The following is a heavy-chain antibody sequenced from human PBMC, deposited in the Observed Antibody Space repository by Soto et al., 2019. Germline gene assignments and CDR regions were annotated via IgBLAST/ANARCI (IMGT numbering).Heavy chain of an antibody. D-gene: IGHD1-26*01. CDR2: ISYDGSNE. J-gene: IGHJ4*02. CDR3: AREGRRVSGCFDY. V-gene: IGHV3-30*03. CDR1: GFTFSSYG. Sequence: QVQLVESGGGVVQPGRSLRLSCAASGFTFSSYGMHWVRQAPGKGLEWVALISYDGSNEYYADSVKGRFTISRDNSKNTLYLQMSSLRAEDTAVYYCAREGRRVSGCFDYGGQGTLVTVSS.